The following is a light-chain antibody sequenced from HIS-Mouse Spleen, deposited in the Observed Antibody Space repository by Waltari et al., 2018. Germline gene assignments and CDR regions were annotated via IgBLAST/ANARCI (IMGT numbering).Light chain of an antibody. CDR3: QSADSSGTYRV. V-gene: IGLV3-19*01. J-gene: IGLJ2*01. CDR1: SLRSYY. Sequence: SSELTQDPAVSVALGQTVRITCQGDSLRSYYASWYQQKPGQAPVLVIYGKNNRPSGIPDRFSGSSSGTTVTLTISGVQAEDEADYYCQSADSSGTYRVFGGGTKLTVL. CDR2: GKN.